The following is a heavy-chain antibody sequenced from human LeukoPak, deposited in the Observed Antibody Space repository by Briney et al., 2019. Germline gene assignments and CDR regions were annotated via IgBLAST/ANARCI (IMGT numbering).Heavy chain of an antibody. J-gene: IGHJ4*02. CDR3: ARSGSWGYFDY. V-gene: IGHV4-59*01. D-gene: IGHD1-26*01. Sequence: PSETLSLTCTVSGGSISSYYWSWIRQPPGKGLEWIGYIYYSGSTNYNPSLKSRVTISVDTSKNQFSLKLSSVTAADTAVYYCARSGSWGYFDYWGQGTLVTVSS. CDR1: GGSISSYY. CDR2: IYYSGST.